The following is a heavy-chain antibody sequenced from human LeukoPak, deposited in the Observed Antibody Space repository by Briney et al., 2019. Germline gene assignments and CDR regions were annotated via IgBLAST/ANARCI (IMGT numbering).Heavy chain of an antibody. CDR1: GYTFTTYA. V-gene: IGHV1-24*01. D-gene: IGHD6-13*01. CDR2: FDPEDGKT. J-gene: IGHJ6*02. Sequence: ASVKVSCKASGYTFTTYAITWVRQAPGQGLEWMGSFDPEDGKTVYAQKFQGRVTMTEDTSTDTAYMELSSLRSEDTAVYYCATGYLVTAGLMDVWGQGTTVTVSS. CDR3: ATGYLVTAGLMDV.